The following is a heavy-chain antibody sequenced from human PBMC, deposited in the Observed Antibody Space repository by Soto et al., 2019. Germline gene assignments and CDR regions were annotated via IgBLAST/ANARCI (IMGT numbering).Heavy chain of an antibody. Sequence: GASVKVSCKTSGYSFTTYGSIWVRQAPGQGLEWMGWTSSNNGKTKYAQKFQGRVTMTTDKSTNTVHMELRSLRSGDTAVYYCARTSVAQSEDYFDYWGQGTLVTVSS. CDR1: GYSFTTYG. CDR2: TSSNNGKT. CDR3: ARTSVAQSEDYFDY. J-gene: IGHJ4*02. D-gene: IGHD5-12*01. V-gene: IGHV1-18*01.